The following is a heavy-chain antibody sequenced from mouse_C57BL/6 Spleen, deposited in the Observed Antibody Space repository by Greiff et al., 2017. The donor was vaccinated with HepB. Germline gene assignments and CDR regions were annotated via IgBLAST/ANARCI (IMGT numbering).Heavy chain of an antibody. D-gene: IGHD1-1*01. Sequence: QVQLKESGPGLVQPSQCLSITCTVSGFSLTSYGVHWVRQSPGKGLEWLGVIWSGGSTDYNAAFISRLSISKDNSKSQVFFKMNSLQAADTAIYYCARDYGSSYGWYFDVWGTGTTVTVSS. CDR2: IWSGGST. CDR3: ARDYGSSYGWYFDV. V-gene: IGHV2-2*01. CDR1: GFSLTSYG. J-gene: IGHJ1*03.